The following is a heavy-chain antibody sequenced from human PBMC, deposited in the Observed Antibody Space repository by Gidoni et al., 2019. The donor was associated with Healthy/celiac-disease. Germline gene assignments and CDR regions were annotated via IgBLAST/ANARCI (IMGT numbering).Heavy chain of an antibody. D-gene: IGHD6-6*01. CDR1: GFTFSSYG. CDR2: IWYDGSNK. V-gene: IGHV3-33*01. Sequence: QVQLVESGGGVVQPGRSLRLSCAASGFTFSSYGRHWVRQAPGKGLEWVAVIWYDGSNKYYADSVKGRFTISRDNSKNTLYLQMNSLRAEDTAVYYCARAEYSSSPGDAFDIWGQGTMVTVSS. CDR3: ARAEYSSSPGDAFDI. J-gene: IGHJ3*02.